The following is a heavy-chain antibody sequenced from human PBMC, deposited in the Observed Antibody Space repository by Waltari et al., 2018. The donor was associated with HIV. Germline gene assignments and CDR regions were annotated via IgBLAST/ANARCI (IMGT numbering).Heavy chain of an antibody. J-gene: IGHJ4*02. CDR2: INSDGSIT. CDR3: ARGGGRYSPPGY. CDR1: GFTFSNDW. Sequence: EVQLVESGGGLVQPGGPLRLSCGASGFTFSNDWMPWVSQAPGKRLVWVSRINSDGSITNYADSVKGRFTISRDNAKNTVYLQMNSLRVEDTAVYYCARGGGRYSPPGYWGQGTLVAVSS. V-gene: IGHV3-74*01. D-gene: IGHD5-18*01.